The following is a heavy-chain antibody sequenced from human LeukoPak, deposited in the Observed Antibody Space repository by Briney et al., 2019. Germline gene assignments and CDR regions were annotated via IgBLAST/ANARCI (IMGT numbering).Heavy chain of an antibody. CDR3: AKEGNWNYAQPFDY. CDR1: GFTFSSYA. CDR2: ISGSGGST. J-gene: IGHJ4*02. V-gene: IGHV3-23*01. Sequence: GGSLRLSCAASGFTFSSYAMSWVRQAPGKGLEWVSAISGSGGSTYYASSVKCRFTISRDNSKNTLYLQMNSLRAADTAVYYCAKEGNWNYAQPFDYWGQGTLVTVSS. D-gene: IGHD1-7*01.